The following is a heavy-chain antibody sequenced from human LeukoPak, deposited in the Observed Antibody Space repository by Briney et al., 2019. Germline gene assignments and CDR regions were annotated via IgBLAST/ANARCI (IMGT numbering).Heavy chain of an antibody. Sequence: PSETLSLTCTVSGGSISSGSYYWSWIRQPAGKGLEWIGRIYTSGSTNYNPSLKSRVTISVDTSKNQFPLKLSSVTAADTAVYYCARASGGYCSSTSCPLYYYYYYMDVWGKGTTVTVSS. CDR3: ARASGGYCSSTSCPLYYYYYYMDV. D-gene: IGHD2-2*01. V-gene: IGHV4-61*02. CDR1: GGSISSGSYY. CDR2: IYTSGST. J-gene: IGHJ6*03.